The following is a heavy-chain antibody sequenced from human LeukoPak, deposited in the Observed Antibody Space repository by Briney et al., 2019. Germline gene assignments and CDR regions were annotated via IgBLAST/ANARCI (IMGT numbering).Heavy chain of an antibody. CDR1: GFTFSSYW. J-gene: IGHJ4*02. V-gene: IGHV3-7*01. CDR2: IKQDGSEK. Sequence: QSVGSLRLSCAASGFTFSSYWMSWVRQAPGKGLEWVANIKQDGSEKYYVDSVKGRFTISRDNAKNSLYLQMNSLRAEDTAVYYCARVGPRYYFDCWGQGNLVTFSS. CDR3: ARVGPRYYFDC.